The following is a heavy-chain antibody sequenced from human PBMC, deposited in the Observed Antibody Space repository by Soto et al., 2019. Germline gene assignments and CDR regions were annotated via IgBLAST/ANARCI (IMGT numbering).Heavy chain of an antibody. D-gene: IGHD6-19*01. Sequence: EVQLVESGGGLVQPGGSLRLSCVASGFTLSSYWMSWVRQAPGKGPEWVANIKGDGSEKYYADSVKGRFTISRDNAKNSLLLEMNSLRAEDTALYYCARCVGAVAGSNSGQGTLVTVSS. CDR2: IKGDGSEK. V-gene: IGHV3-7*05. CDR1: GFTLSSYW. J-gene: IGHJ1*01. CDR3: ARCVGAVAGSN.